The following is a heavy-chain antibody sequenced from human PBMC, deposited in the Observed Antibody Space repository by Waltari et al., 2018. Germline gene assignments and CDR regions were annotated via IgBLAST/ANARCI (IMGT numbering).Heavy chain of an antibody. CDR1: GGSINNYY. CDR3: ARHAPVPLIREGFDY. J-gene: IGHJ4*02. Sequence: QLQLQESGPGVVKPSETLSLTCTVSGGSINNYYWSWIRQPPGKGLEWIGYTYYTGATNYNGALENRVSISVDTSKNQFSLTLRSLSAADTAMYYCARHAPVPLIREGFDYWGQGLLVIVSP. V-gene: IGHV4-59*08. CDR2: TYYTGAT. D-gene: IGHD3-16*01.